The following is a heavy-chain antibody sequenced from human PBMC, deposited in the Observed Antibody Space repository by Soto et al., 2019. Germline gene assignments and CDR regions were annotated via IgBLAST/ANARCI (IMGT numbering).Heavy chain of an antibody. CDR2: IHHSGST. CDR1: GGSITSTNW. Sequence: QVQLLESGPGLVKPSGTLSLTCDVSGGSITSTNWWTWVRQPPGKGLEWIGEIHHSGSTNYNPSLKSRVIISVDKSKNQFSLKLSSVTAADTAVYYCARQRYCDDDCYLFDYWGQGTLVTVSS. J-gene: IGHJ4*02. D-gene: IGHD2-21*02. CDR3: ARQRYCDDDCYLFDY. V-gene: IGHV4-4*02.